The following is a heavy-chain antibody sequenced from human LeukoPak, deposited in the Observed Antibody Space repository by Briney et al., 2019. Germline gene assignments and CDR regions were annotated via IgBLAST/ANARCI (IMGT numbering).Heavy chain of an antibody. V-gene: IGHV4-39*01. CDR1: GGSISSSSYY. CDR3: ARDDSDDAFDI. J-gene: IGHJ3*02. CDR2: IYYSGST. Sequence: PSETLSLPCTVSGGSISSSSYYWGWIRQPPGKGLEWIGSIYYSGSTYYNPSLKSRVTISVDTSKNQFSLKLSSVTAADTAVYYCARDDSDDAFDIWGQGTMVTVSS. D-gene: IGHD1-26*01.